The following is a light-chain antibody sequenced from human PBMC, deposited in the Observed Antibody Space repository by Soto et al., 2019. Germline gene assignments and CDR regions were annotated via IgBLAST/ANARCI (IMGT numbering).Light chain of an antibody. V-gene: IGLV2-14*01. CDR3: SSYTSSTTLVV. CDR1: SSDVGVYNY. CDR2: DVS. J-gene: IGLJ2*01. Sequence: QSVLTQPASVSRSPGQSITISCTGTSSDVGVYNYVSWYQQHPGKAPKLMIYDVSNRPSGVSNRFSGSKSGNTASLTISGLQAEDEADYYCSSYTSSTTLVVFGGGTKLTVL.